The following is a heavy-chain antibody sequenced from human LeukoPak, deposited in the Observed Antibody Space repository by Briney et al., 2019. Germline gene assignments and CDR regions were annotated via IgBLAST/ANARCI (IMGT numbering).Heavy chain of an antibody. Sequence: GGSLRLSCAASGFTFSSYSMNWVRQAPGKGLEWVSSISSSSSYIYYADSVKGRFTISRDNAKNSLYLQMNSLRAEDTAVYYCARDRHVEQLVSDAFDIWGQGTMVTVSS. D-gene: IGHD6-6*01. CDR1: GFTFSSYS. CDR3: ARDRHVEQLVSDAFDI. V-gene: IGHV3-21*01. CDR2: ISSSSSYI. J-gene: IGHJ3*02.